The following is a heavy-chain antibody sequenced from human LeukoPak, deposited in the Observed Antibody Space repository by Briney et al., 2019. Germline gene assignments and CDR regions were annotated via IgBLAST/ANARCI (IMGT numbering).Heavy chain of an antibody. V-gene: IGHV4-39*01. CDR3: ARLFSYSSGWYAEPHWYFDL. CDR1: GGSISSSSYY. J-gene: IGHJ2*01. D-gene: IGHD6-19*01. Sequence: SETLSLTCTVSGGSISSSSYYWGWIRQPPGKGLEWIGSIYYSGSTYYNPSLKSRVTISVDTSKNQFSLKLSSVTAADTAVYYCARLFSYSSGWYAEPHWYFDLWGRGTLVTVSS. CDR2: IYYSGST.